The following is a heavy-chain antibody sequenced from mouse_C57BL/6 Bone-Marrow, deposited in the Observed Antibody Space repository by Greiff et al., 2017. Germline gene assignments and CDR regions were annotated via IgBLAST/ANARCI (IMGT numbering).Heavy chain of an antibody. Sequence: VQLQQSGAELARPGASVKMSCKASGYTFTSYTMHWVKQRPGQGLEWIGYINPSSGYTKYNQKFKDKATLTADKSSSTAYMRLSSLTSEDSAVYYCARYTTVAGAMDYWGQGTSVTVSS. J-gene: IGHJ4*01. D-gene: IGHD1-1*01. CDR2: INPSSGYT. CDR3: ARYTTVAGAMDY. CDR1: GYTFTSYT. V-gene: IGHV1-4*01.